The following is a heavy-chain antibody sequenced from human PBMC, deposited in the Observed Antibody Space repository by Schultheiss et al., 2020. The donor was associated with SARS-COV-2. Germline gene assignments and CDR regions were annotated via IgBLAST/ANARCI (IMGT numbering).Heavy chain of an antibody. CDR2: INHSGST. J-gene: IGHJ4*02. CDR3: ARGRYCSGGSCELDY. V-gene: IGHV4-34*01. D-gene: IGHD2-15*01. CDR1: GGSFSGYY. Sequence: SETLSLTCAVYGGSFSGYYWSWIRQPPGKGLEWIGEINHSGSTNYNPSLKSRVTISVDTSKNQFSLKLSSVTAADTAVYYCARGRYCSGGSCELDYWGQGTLVTVSS.